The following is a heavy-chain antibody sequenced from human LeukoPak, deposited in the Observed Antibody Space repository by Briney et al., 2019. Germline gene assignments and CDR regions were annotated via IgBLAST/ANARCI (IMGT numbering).Heavy chain of an antibody. CDR3: ARDGGYDY. CDR2: IYHSGST. V-gene: IGHV4-30-4*01. CDR1: GGFISSYY. J-gene: IGHJ4*02. D-gene: IGHD5-12*01. Sequence: PSETLSLTCTVSGGFISSYYWSWIRQPPGKGLEWIGYIYHSGSTYYNPSLKSRVTISIDTSKNQFSLKLSSVTAADTAVYYCARDGGYDYWGQGTLVTVSS.